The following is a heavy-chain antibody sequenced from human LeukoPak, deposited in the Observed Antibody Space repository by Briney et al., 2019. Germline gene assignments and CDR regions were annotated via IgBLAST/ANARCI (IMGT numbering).Heavy chain of an antibody. J-gene: IGHJ3*02. CDR1: GGSISSYY. Sequence: SETLSLTCTVSGGSISSYYWSWIRQPPGKGLEWIGEINHSGSTKYNPSLKSRVTISIDTSKNQLSLKLSSVTAADTAVYSCVRHVARAFDIWGQGTKVTVSS. V-gene: IGHV4-34*01. CDR2: INHSGST. CDR3: VRHVARAFDI.